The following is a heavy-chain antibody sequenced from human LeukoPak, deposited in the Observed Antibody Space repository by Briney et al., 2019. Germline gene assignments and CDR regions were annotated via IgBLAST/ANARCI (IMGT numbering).Heavy chain of an antibody. CDR3: ARDQVAAAWFDY. Sequence: GGSLRLSCAASGFTFSDYYMSWIRQAPGKGLEWVSYISSSGSTIYYADSVKGRFTISRDNAKNSLYLQMNSPRAEDTAVYYCARDQVAAAWFDYWGQGTLVTVSS. V-gene: IGHV3-11*04. D-gene: IGHD6-13*01. J-gene: IGHJ4*02. CDR2: ISSSGSTI. CDR1: GFTFSDYY.